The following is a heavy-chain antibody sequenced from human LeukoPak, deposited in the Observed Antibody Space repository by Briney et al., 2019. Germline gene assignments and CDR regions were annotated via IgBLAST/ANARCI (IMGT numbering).Heavy chain of an antibody. CDR1: GYNFTSYW. Sequence: GESLKISCKGSGYNFTSYWIGWVRQMPGKGLEWMGIIYPGDSDSVYSPSFQGQVTISVDKSISTAYLQWNSLKASDTAMYYCARHLFAGYGYYDSSGIDFWGQGTLVTVSS. CDR2: IYPGDSDS. V-gene: IGHV5-51*01. D-gene: IGHD3-22*01. CDR3: ARHLFAGYGYYDSSGIDF. J-gene: IGHJ4*02.